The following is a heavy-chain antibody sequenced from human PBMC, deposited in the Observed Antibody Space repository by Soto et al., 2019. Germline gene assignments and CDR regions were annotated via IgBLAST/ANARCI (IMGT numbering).Heavy chain of an antibody. CDR2: IWYDGSNK. J-gene: IGHJ6*02. CDR1: GFTFSSYG. CDR3: ARDSNNWNRDDYYYGMDV. V-gene: IGHV3-33*01. Sequence: QVQLVESGGGVVQPGRSLRLSCAASGFTFSSYGMHWVRQAPGKGLEWVAVIWYDGSNKYYADSVKGRFTISRDNSKNPLYMQMNTLRAEDTAVYYCARDSNNWNRDDYYYGMDVLGQGTTVTVSS. D-gene: IGHD1-20*01.